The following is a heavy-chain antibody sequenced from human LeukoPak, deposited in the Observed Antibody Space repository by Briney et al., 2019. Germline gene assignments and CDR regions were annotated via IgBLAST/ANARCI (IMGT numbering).Heavy chain of an antibody. D-gene: IGHD3-22*01. J-gene: IGHJ4*02. CDR2: IIPILGIA. CDR1: GGTFSSYA. V-gene: IGHV1-69*04. CDR3: ARGYYYDSSGYLDY. Sequence: ASVKVSCKASGGTFSSYAISWVRQAPGQGLEWMGRIIPILGIANYAQKFQGRVTITADKSMSTAYMELSSLRSEDTAVYYCARGYYYDSSGYLDYWGQGTLVTVSS.